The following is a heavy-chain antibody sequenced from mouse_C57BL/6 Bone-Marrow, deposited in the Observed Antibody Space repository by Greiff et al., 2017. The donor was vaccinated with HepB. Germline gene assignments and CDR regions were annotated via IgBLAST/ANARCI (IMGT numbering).Heavy chain of an antibody. J-gene: IGHJ4*01. CDR3: TRDYYGSSYAMDY. CDR2: IDPETGGT. CDR1: GYTFTDYE. D-gene: IGHD1-1*01. V-gene: IGHV1-15*01. Sequence: QVHLQQSGAELVRPGASVTLSCKASGYTFTDYEMHWVKQTPVHGLEWIGAIDPETGGTAYNQKFKGKAILTADKSSSTAYMELRSLTSEDSAVYYCTRDYYGSSYAMDYWGQGTSVTVSS.